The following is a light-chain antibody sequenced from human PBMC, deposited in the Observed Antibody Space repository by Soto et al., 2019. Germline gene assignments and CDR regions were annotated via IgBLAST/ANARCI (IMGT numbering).Light chain of an antibody. CDR2: DVS. CDR3: SSFTTSKTVV. V-gene: IGLV2-14*01. CDR1: STDVGTYDH. J-gene: IGLJ2*01. Sequence: QSALTQPASVSGSPGQSITISCTGTSTDVGTYDHVAWYQQHPGKAPKLLISDVSNRPSGVSTRFSGSKSGNTASLTISGLHAEDEADYYCSSFTTSKTVVFGGGTKLTVL.